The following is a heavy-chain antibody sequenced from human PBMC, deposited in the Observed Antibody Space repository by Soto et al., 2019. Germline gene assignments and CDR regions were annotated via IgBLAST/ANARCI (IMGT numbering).Heavy chain of an antibody. CDR3: ALAATGSYYYYGMDV. CDR1: GFTFSSYS. CDR2: ISSSSTI. J-gene: IGHJ6*02. D-gene: IGHD2-15*01. V-gene: IGHV3-48*02. Sequence: GSLRLSCAASGFTFSSYSMNWVRQAPGKGLEWVSYISSSSTIYYADSVKGRFTISRDNAKNSLYLQMNSLRDEDTAVYYCALAATGSYYYYGMDVWGQGTTVTV.